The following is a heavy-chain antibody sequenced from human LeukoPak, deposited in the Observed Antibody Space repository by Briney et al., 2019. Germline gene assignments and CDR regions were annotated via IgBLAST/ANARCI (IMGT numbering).Heavy chain of an antibody. CDR3: AREQSGTEWYYYYGMDV. J-gene: IGHJ6*02. D-gene: IGHD3-3*01. V-gene: IGHV3-21*01. Sequence: GGSLRLSCAASGFTFSSYSMNWVRQAPGKGLEWVSSISSSSSYIYYADSVKGRFTISRDNAKNSLYLQMNSLRAEDTAVYYCAREQSGTEWYYYYGMDVWGQGTTVNVSS. CDR2: ISSSSSYI. CDR1: GFTFSSYS.